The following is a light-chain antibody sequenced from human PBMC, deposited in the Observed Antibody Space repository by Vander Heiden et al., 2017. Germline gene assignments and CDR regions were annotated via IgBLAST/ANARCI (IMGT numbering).Light chain of an antibody. CDR1: QDIDIW. CDR3: QQNDRYSPT. Sequence: DIQMTPSPSTLSASIGDRITITCRASQDIDIWFAWYQQKPGQAPKLLIYAASTPESGVPSRFSGSGSGTVFTLTISSLQPDDSATYFCQQNDRYSPTFGQGTKVEI. CDR2: AAS. J-gene: IGKJ1*01. V-gene: IGKV1-5*03.